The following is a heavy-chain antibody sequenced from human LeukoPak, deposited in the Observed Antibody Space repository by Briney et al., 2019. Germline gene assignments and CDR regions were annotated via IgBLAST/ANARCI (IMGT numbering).Heavy chain of an antibody. V-gene: IGHV3-20*04. J-gene: IGHJ3*02. CDR3: ARAPRITMIVVVTGHAFDI. CDR1: GFTLDDYG. CDR2: INWYGGST. D-gene: IGHD3-22*01. Sequence: GGSLRLLCAASGFTLDDYGMRLVPPAPGKGPEWVSGINWYGGSTGYADSVKGLFTISRDNAKNSLYLQMNSLRAEDTALYYCARAPRITMIVVVTGHAFDIWGQGTMVTVSS.